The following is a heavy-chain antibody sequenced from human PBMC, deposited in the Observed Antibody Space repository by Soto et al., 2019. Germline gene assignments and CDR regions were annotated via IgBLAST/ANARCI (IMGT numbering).Heavy chain of an antibody. CDR1: GFSLTTTAVA. J-gene: IGHJ4*02. Sequence: QITLKESGPTLVKPTETLTLTCTFSGFSLTTTAVAVGWIPQPPGKALESLAILYGNDAKYYSPSVRSTITISKFASTCQVVLRMTDMVPADTATYYCARRYEPYYFGSWGQGTLFTVSS. CDR3: ARRYEPYYFGS. V-gene: IGHV2-5*01. CDR2: LYGNDAK. D-gene: IGHD5-12*01.